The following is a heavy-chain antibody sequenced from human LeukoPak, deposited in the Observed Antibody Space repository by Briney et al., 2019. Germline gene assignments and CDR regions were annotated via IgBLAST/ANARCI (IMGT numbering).Heavy chain of an antibody. CDR2: ISGSGGST. CDR3: AKVSEQLVSTYYFDY. CDR1: GFTFSSYA. V-gene: IGHV3-23*01. Sequence: PGGSLRLSCAASGFTFSSYAMSWVRQAPGKGLEWVSAISGSGGSTYYADSVKGRFTISRDNSKNTLCLQMNSLRAEDTAVYYCAKVSEQLVSTYYFDYWGQGTLVTVSS. J-gene: IGHJ4*02. D-gene: IGHD6-6*01.